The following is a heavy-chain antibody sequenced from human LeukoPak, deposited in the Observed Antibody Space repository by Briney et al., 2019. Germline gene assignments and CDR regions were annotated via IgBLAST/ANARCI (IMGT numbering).Heavy chain of an antibody. J-gene: IGHJ4*02. CDR2: INPNSGGT. CDR3: ARVEGTDGYSPPLGY. D-gene: IGHD5-24*01. CDR1: GYTFTGYY. Sequence: ASVKVSCKASGYTFTGYYMHWVRQAPGQGLEWMGWINPNSGGTNYAQKFQGRVTMTRDTSISTAYMELSRLRSDDTAVYYCARVEGTDGYSPPLGYWGQGTLVTVSS. V-gene: IGHV1-2*02.